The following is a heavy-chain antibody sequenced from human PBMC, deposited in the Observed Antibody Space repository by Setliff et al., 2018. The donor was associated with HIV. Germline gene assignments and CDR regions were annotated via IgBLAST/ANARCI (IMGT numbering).Heavy chain of an antibody. CDR1: GGTFSSYA. D-gene: IGHD3-3*01. CDR3: ARGATYYNFWTSPPPIDY. J-gene: IGHJ4*02. V-gene: IGHV1-69*05. Sequence: ASVKVSCKASGGTFSSYAISWVRQAPGQGLEWMGGIIPMFGAANYAQKFQGRVTITTDASTSAAYMELSSLRSEDMGLYYCARGATYYNFWTSPPPIDYWGQGTLVTVSS. CDR2: IIPMFGAA.